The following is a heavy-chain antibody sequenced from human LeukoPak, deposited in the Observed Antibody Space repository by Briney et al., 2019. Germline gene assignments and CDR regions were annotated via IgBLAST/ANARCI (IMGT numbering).Heavy chain of an antibody. CDR2: IIPIFGTA. Sequence: SVKVSCKASGGTFSSYAISWVRQAPGQGLEWMGRIIPIFGTANYAQKLQGRVTITTDESTSTAYMELSSLRSEDTAVYYCARDSSSGYYYPSGYWGREPWSPSPQ. J-gene: IGHJ4*02. CDR3: ARDSSSGYYYPSGY. D-gene: IGHD3-22*01. CDR1: GGTFSSYA. V-gene: IGHV1-69*05.